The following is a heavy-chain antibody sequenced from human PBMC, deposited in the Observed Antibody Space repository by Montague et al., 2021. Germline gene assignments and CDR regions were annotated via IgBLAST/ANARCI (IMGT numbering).Heavy chain of an antibody. CDR3: ARHSSGWYSDFDY. D-gene: IGHD6-19*01. V-gene: IGHV2-5*01. CDR2: IYWNDDK. Sequence: PALVKPTQTLTLTCNFSGFSLNTRAVGVGWIRQPPGKALEWLALIYWNDDKRYSPSLKSRLTITKDTSKNRVVLTMTNADPVDTATYYCARHSSGWYSDFDYWGQGTLVTVSS. J-gene: IGHJ4*02. CDR1: GFSLNTRAVG.